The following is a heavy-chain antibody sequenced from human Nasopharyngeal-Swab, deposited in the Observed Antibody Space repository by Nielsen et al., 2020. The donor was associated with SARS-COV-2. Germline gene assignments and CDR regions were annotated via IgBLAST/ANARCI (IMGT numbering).Heavy chain of an antibody. J-gene: IGHJ4*02. CDR2: INHSGST. D-gene: IGHD6-25*01. CDR3: ATTGYSSVYYVH. Sequence: SETLSLTCGVYGGSLSSYYWSWIRQPPGKGLEWIGEINHSGSTNYNPSLESRVTLSVDTSKNQFSLNLISVTAADTAVYYCATTGYSSVYYVHWGQGVLVTVSS. V-gene: IGHV4-34*01. CDR1: GGSLSSYY.